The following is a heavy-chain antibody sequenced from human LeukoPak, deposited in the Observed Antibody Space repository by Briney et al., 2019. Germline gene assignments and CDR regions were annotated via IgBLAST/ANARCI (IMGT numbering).Heavy chain of an antibody. CDR1: GFTFSSYA. J-gene: IGHJ4*02. Sequence: GGSLRLSCAASGFTFSSYAMSWVRQAPGKGLEWVSAISGSGGSTYYADSVKGRFTISRDNSRNTLYLQMNSLRAEDTAVYYCAKESCSSTSCYSYFDYWGQGTLVTVSS. CDR2: ISGSGGST. D-gene: IGHD2-2*01. CDR3: AKESCSSTSCYSYFDY. V-gene: IGHV3-23*01.